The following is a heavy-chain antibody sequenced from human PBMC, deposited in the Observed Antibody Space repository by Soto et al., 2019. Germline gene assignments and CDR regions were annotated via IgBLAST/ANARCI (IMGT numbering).Heavy chain of an antibody. V-gene: IGHV5-51*01. Sequence: GESLKISCKGSGYSFTSYWIGWVRQMPGKGLEWMGIIYPGDSDTRYSPSFQGQVTISADKSISTAYLQWSSLKASDTAMYYCYASLPYCTNGVCYPRWDAFDIWGQGTMVTVSS. D-gene: IGHD2-8*01. CDR1: GYSFTSYW. CDR3: YASLPYCTNGVCYPRWDAFDI. CDR2: IYPGDSDT. J-gene: IGHJ3*02.